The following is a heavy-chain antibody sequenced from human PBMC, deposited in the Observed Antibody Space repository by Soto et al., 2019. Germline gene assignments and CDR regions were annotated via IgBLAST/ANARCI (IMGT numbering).Heavy chain of an antibody. D-gene: IGHD6-13*01. CDR1: GFPFGNYA. V-gene: IGHV3-23*01. Sequence: DVQLLESGGGLVQPGGSLTLSCAASGFPFGNYAMPWVRQAPGKGLEWVSAIKGSGESTFYSDSVRGRFTISRDNSKNTLYLQMTGLRVEDTAIYHCVKGGASYTSCWYANWGQGILVTVSS. CDR3: VKGGASYTSCWYAN. CDR2: IKGSGEST. J-gene: IGHJ4*02.